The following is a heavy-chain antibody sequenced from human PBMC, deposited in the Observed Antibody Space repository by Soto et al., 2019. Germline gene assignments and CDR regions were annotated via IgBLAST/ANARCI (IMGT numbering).Heavy chain of an antibody. D-gene: IGHD5-12*01. CDR3: ARESGGATATLDYYYFYMDV. Sequence: GASVKVSCKTSGDILNDYYIHWVRQAPGQGLEWMGWINPNGGATKYAQKFQGRVTVTRDTSIRTVYMELSSLRSDDTAVYYCARESGGATATLDYYYFYMDVWGKGTTVTVSS. V-gene: IGHV1-2*02. CDR1: GDILNDYY. CDR2: INPNGGAT. J-gene: IGHJ6*03.